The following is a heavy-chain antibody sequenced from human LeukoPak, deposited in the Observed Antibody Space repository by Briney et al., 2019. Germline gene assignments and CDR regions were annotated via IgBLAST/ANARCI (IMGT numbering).Heavy chain of an antibody. CDR3: AKGGGIAAAGTLLDY. Sequence: GGSLRLSCAASGFTFSNYAMSWVRQAPGKGLEWVSVISGSGGSTYYADSVKGRFTIPRDSSKDTLYLQMNSLRAEDTAVYYCAKGGGIAAAGTLLDYWGQGTLVTVSS. J-gene: IGHJ4*02. CDR2: ISGSGGST. D-gene: IGHD6-13*01. V-gene: IGHV3-23*01. CDR1: GFTFSNYA.